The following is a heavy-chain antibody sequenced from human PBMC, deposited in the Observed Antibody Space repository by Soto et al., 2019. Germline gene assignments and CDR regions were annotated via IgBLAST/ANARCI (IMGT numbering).Heavy chain of an antibody. CDR1: GFTLSNYW. CDR3: TRDLGGESDY. J-gene: IGHJ4*02. CDR2: IYRDGSTT. V-gene: IGHV3-74*01. D-gene: IGHD3-16*01. Sequence: EVQLVESGGGLVQPGGSLSLSCAASGFTLSNYWMHWVRQVPGKGLVWVSVIYRDGSTTRDADSVKGRFTISRDNGKNTPYLQMNSLRAEATAVSYCTRDLGGESDYWGQGTLVTVSS.